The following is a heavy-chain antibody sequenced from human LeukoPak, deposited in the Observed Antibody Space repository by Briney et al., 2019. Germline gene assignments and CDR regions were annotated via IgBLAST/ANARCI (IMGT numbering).Heavy chain of an antibody. Sequence: GGSLRLPCAVSGLTFSSYWMHWVRQAPGEGPVWVSRINTDGSTTNYADSVKGRFTIPRDNAKNTLYLQMNSLRAEDTAVYYCAVGARVDWGQGTLVTVSS. CDR2: INTDGSTT. D-gene: IGHD6-6*01. J-gene: IGHJ4*02. CDR3: AVGARVD. V-gene: IGHV3-74*01. CDR1: GLTFSSYW.